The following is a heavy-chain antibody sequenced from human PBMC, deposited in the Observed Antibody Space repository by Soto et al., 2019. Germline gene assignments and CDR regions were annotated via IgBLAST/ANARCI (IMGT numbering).Heavy chain of an antibody. CDR2: MNPNSGDT. D-gene: IGHD3-16*02. CDR1: GDTFTSSY. Sequence: ASVKVACKASGDTFTSSYINWVRQATGQGLEWMEWMNPNSGDTGYAQKFQGRVTMTRDTSITTAYMELSSLRSEDTAVYYCARLYKGNYYYYMDVWGKGTTVTVSS. V-gene: IGHV1-8*01. CDR3: ARLYKGNYYYYMDV. J-gene: IGHJ6*03.